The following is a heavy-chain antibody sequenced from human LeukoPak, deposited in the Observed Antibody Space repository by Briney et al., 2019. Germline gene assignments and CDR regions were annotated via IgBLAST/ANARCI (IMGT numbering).Heavy chain of an antibody. CDR1: GYSFTGYW. J-gene: IGHJ3*02. CDR3: ARPLPGRYCSSTSCPPVAFDI. D-gene: IGHD2-2*01. V-gene: IGHV5-51*01. Sequence: PGESLKISCKGSGYSFTGYWIGWVRQMPGKGLEWMGIIYPGDSDTRYSPSFQGQVTISADKSISTAYLQWSSLKASDTAMYYCARPLPGRYCSSTSCPPVAFDIWGQGTMVTVSS. CDR2: IYPGDSDT.